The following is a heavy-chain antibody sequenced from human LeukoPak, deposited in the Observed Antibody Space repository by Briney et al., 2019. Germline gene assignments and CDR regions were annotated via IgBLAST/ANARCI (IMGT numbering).Heavy chain of an antibody. CDR1: GDSVSSNSAT. Sequence: SQTLSLTCAISGDSVSSNSATWNWIRQSPSRGLEWLGRTYYRSKWYSDYAVSVKSRITINPDTSKNQFSLQLNSVTPEDTAVYYCARDLPGEVLLWFGELSLGAFDIWGQGTMVTVSS. J-gene: IGHJ3*02. CDR2: TYYRSKWYS. V-gene: IGHV6-1*01. D-gene: IGHD3-10*01. CDR3: ARDLPGEVLLWFGELSLGAFDI.